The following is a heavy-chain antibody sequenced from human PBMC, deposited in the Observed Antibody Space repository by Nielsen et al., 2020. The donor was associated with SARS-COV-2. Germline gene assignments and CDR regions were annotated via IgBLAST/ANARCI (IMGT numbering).Heavy chain of an antibody. V-gene: IGHV3-43*02. Sequence: GESLKISCRGSGFTFDDYVMHWVRRAPEKGLEWVSFISGDGETTYYADSVKGRFTVSRDNSINSFYLQMNSLRTEDTALYYCAKGLYSSPNWFDPWGQGTLVTVSS. J-gene: IGHJ5*02. CDR2: ISGDGETT. CDR1: GFTFDDYV. D-gene: IGHD6-13*01. CDR3: AKGLYSSPNWFDP.